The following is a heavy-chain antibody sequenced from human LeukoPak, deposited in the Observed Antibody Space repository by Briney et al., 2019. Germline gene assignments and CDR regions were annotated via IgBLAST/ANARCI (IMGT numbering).Heavy chain of an antibody. D-gene: IGHD1-26*01. CDR1: GYTLTELS. CDR2: FDPEDGET. CDR3: ATARLPVGAPPQFDY. J-gene: IGHJ4*02. V-gene: IGHV1-24*01. Sequence: ASVKVSCKASGYTLTELSMHWVRQAPGKGLEWMGGFDPEDGETIYAQKFQGRVTMTEDTSTDTAYMELSSLRSEDTAVYYCATARLPVGAPPQFDYWGQGTLVTVSS.